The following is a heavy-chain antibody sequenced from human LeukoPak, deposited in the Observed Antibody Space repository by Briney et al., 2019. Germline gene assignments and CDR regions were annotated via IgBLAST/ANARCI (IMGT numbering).Heavy chain of an antibody. Sequence: ASVKVSCKASGYTLTNNGITWVRQAPGQGPEWMGWISANNAKTTYAQMLQGRVTMTTDTSTSTAYMELRSLRSDDTAVYYCARALWSAGRSFDYWGQGTLVTVSS. CDR1: GYTLTNNG. CDR2: ISANNAKT. CDR3: ARALWSAGRSFDY. V-gene: IGHV1-18*01. J-gene: IGHJ4*02. D-gene: IGHD1-1*01.